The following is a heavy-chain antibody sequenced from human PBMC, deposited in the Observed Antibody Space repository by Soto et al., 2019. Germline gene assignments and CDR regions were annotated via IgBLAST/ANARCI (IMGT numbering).Heavy chain of an antibody. CDR2: ARNKANSYTT. D-gene: IGHD6-6*01. CDR1: GFTFSDHY. CDR3: VRGSSSSPPNFDY. V-gene: IGHV3-72*01. Sequence: GGSLRLSCAASGFTFSDHYMDWVRQAPGKGLEWVGRARNKANSYTTEYAASVKGRFIISRDESKNSLYLQMDSLKTEDTAVNYCVRGSSSSPPNFDYWGQGTLVTVSS. J-gene: IGHJ4*02.